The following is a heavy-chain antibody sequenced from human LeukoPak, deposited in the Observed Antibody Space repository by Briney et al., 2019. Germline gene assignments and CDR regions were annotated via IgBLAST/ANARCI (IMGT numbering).Heavy chain of an antibody. CDR1: GFTFSSYE. CDR2: ISSSGTTI. Sequence: QPGGSLRLSCAASGFTFSSYEMTWVRQAPGKGLEWVSYISSSGTTIYYADSVKGRFTISRDNAKNSLYLQMNSLRAEDTAVYYCARGFPPSGSYPSRFDYWGQGTLVTVS. V-gene: IGHV3-48*03. J-gene: IGHJ4*02. D-gene: IGHD3-10*01. CDR3: ARGFPPSGSYPSRFDY.